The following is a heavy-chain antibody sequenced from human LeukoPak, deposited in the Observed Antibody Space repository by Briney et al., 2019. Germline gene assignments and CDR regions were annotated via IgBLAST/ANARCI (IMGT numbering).Heavy chain of an antibody. CDR2: ASYYVGKQ. CDR1: GFTFSDYA. V-gene: IGHV3-23*01. D-gene: IGHD1-1*01. J-gene: IGHJ4*02. CDR3: AKAGIGADGAGFLCEY. Sequence: GGSLTLSCAASGFTFSDYAMSWVRQAPGKGLEWVSTASYYVGKQYHADSVRGRFTVSRDDSRNTVSLQMSSLRVEDTGIYYCAKAGIGADGAGFLCEYWGQGTLVTVSS.